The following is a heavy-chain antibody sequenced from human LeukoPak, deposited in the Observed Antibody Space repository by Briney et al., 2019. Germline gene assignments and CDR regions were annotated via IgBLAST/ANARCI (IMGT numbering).Heavy chain of an antibody. V-gene: IGHV3-23*01. CDR1: GFTFSSYA. J-gene: IGHJ5*02. D-gene: IGHD6-19*01. CDR2: ISGSGGST. Sequence: PGGSLRLSCAASGFTFSSYAMSWVRQAPGKGLEWVSAISGSGGSTYYADSVKGRFTISRDNSKNTLYLQMKSLRDGDAAVYYCARAQAVTGTGGFGPWGQGTLVTVSS. CDR3: ARAQAVTGTGGFGP.